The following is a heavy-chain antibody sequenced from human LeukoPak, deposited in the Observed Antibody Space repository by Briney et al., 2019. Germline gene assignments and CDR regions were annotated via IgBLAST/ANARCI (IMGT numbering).Heavy chain of an antibody. CDR1: GFTFNTYW. Sequence: GGSLRLSCTASGFTFNTYWMSWVRQTPEKGLEWVANIKQDGSDQYYVDSLKGRFTISRDNAKNSLYLQMHSLRVEDTAVYYCARGRYTSGWYPDYFDFWGQGTRVTVSS. CDR2: IKQDGSDQ. D-gene: IGHD6-19*01. CDR3: ARGRYTSGWYPDYFDF. J-gene: IGHJ4*02. V-gene: IGHV3-7*01.